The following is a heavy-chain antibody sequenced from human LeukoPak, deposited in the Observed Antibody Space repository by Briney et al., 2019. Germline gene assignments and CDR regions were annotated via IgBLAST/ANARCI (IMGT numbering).Heavy chain of an antibody. D-gene: IGHD2-8*01. Sequence: GGSLRLSCAASGFTFSSYEMNWVRQAPGKGLEWVSYISSSGSTIYYADSVKGRFTISRDNAKNSLYLQMNSLRAEDTALYYCAKDNGYDYYYYMDVWGKGTTVTISS. CDR3: AKDNGYDYYYYMDV. V-gene: IGHV3-48*03. CDR2: ISSSGSTI. J-gene: IGHJ6*03. CDR1: GFTFSSYE.